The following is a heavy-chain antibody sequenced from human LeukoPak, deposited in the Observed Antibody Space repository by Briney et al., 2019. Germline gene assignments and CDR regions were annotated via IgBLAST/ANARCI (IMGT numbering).Heavy chain of an antibody. CDR1: GGSISSYY. D-gene: IGHD6-13*01. CDR3: ARDDQDSSSWYPNWFDP. V-gene: IGHV4-4*07. Sequence: PSETLSLTCTVSGGSISSYYWSWIRQPAGKGLEWIGRIYTSGSTNYNPSLKSRVTMSVDTSKNQFSLKPSSVTAADTAVYYCARDDQDSSSWYPNWFDPWGQGTLVTVSS. CDR2: IYTSGST. J-gene: IGHJ5*02.